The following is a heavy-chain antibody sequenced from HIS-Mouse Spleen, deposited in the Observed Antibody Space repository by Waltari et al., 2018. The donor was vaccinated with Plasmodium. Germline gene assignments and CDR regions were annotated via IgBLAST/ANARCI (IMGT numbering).Heavy chain of an antibody. V-gene: IGHV3-74*01. CDR1: GFTFSSYW. D-gene: IGHD6-13*01. CDR2: INSDGSST. J-gene: IGHJ3*02. Sequence: EVQLVESGGGLVQPGGSLRLSCAASGFTFSSYWQHGVRQAPGKGLVWVSRINSDGSSTRYADSVKGRFTISRDNAKNTLYLQMNSLRAEDTAVYYCARTIAVVGTGDALDIWGQGTMVTVSS. CDR3: ARTIAVVGTGDALDI.